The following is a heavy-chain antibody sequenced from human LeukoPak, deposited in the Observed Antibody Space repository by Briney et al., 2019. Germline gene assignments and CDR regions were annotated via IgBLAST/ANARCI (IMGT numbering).Heavy chain of an antibody. V-gene: IGHV3-23*01. CDR2: ISGSGGGT. Sequence: GGSLRLSCAASGFTFSSYAMSWVRQAPGKGLEWVSAISGSGGGTYYADSVKGRFTISRDNSKNTLYLQMNSLRAEDTAVYYCAKDHKRITMTVVVITYFDYWGQGTLVTVSS. CDR1: GFTFSSYA. J-gene: IGHJ4*02. D-gene: IGHD3-22*01. CDR3: AKDHKRITMTVVVITYFDY.